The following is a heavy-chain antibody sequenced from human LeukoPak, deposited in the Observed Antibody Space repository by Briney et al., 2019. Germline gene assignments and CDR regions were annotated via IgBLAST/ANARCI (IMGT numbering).Heavy chain of an antibody. CDR1: GYSFTMYY. V-gene: IGHV1-46*01. Sequence: ASVKVSCKASGYSFTMYYIHWVRQAPGQGLEWMGMINPSDGATTYAQRFQGRLTMARDMSTTTVYMDLRSLRSEDTAVYFCAREKRGGLSGNLGGLFATYYTYYYMDVWGRGTMVTVSS. CDR2: INPSDGAT. D-gene: IGHD3-16*01. CDR3: AREKRGGLSGNLGGLFATYYTYYYMDV. J-gene: IGHJ6*03.